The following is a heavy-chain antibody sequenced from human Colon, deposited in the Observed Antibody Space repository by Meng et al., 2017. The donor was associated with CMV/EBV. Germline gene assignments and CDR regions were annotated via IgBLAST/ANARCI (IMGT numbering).Heavy chain of an antibody. D-gene: IGHD5-18*01. V-gene: IGHV4-34*01. Sequence: SETLSLTCAVHGGSFSGFYWNWIRQSPGRGLEWIGEINASGRTNYNPSLQSRVSISVVTSKSQVSLEMTSVTAADTAIYYCARGRSGFSFGKFDPWGQGILVTVSS. J-gene: IGHJ5*02. CDR3: ARGRSGFSFGKFDP. CDR2: INASGRT. CDR1: GGSFSGFY.